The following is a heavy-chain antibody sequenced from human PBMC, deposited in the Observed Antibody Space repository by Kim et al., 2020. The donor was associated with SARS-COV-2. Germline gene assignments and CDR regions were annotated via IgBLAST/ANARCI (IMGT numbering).Heavy chain of an antibody. CDR1: GGSISRSSYY. Sequence: SQTLSLTCSVSGGSISRSSYYWGWIRQPPGKGLEWLGVIYNDGSTYFNPSLESRLTISVNTSKNYLALKLRSVTAADTAVYYCMRRPVDFSGDWFDPWGQGTLVTVSS. CDR3: MRRPVDFSGDWFDP. J-gene: IGHJ5*02. D-gene: IGHD2-8*02. CDR2: IYNDGST. V-gene: IGHV4-39*01.